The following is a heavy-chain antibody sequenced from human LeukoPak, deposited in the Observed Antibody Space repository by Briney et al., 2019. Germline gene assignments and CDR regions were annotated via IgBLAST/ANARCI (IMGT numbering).Heavy chain of an antibody. CDR1: GYTFISYD. V-gene: IGHV1-18*01. J-gene: IGHJ4*02. D-gene: IGHD6-19*01. CDR2: ISAYNGNT. Sequence: ASVKVSCKASGYTFISYDISWVRQAPGQGLEWMGWISAYNGNTNYTQKLEGRVTITTDTSTSTAYLELRSLRSDDSAVYYCARDRAYGYSTVWDFDYWGQGTLVTVSS. CDR3: ARDRAYGYSTVWDFDY.